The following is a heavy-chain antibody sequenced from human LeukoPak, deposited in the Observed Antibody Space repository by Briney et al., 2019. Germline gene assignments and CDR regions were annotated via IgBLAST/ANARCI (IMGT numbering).Heavy chain of an antibody. D-gene: IGHD3-10*01. CDR1: GFTFSSYA. J-gene: IGHJ4*02. Sequence: GGSLRLSRAASGFTFSSYAMSWVRQAPGKGLEWVSAISGSGGSTYYADSVKGRFTISRDNSKNTLYLQMNSLRAEDTAVYYCAKILRGVMAFDYWGQGTLVTVSS. CDR2: ISGSGGST. CDR3: AKILRGVMAFDY. V-gene: IGHV3-23*01.